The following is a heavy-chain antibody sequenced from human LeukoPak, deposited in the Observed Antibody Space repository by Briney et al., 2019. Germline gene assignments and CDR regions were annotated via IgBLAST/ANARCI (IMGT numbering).Heavy chain of an antibody. CDR3: AREEIVVVPAAIAGRFDP. J-gene: IGHJ5*02. D-gene: IGHD2-2*01. CDR1: GFTFSSYA. V-gene: IGHV3-30-3*01. Sequence: GGSLRLSCAASGFTFSSYAMHWVRQAPGKGLEWVAVISYDGSNKYYADSVKGRFTISRDNSKNTLYLQMNSLRAEDTAVYYCAREEIVVVPAAIAGRFDPWGQGTLVTVSS. CDR2: ISYDGSNK.